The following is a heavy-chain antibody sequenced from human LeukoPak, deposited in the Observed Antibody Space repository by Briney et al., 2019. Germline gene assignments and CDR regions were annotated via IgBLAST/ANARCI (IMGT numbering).Heavy chain of an antibody. V-gene: IGHV4-34*01. CDR2: INHSGST. D-gene: IGHD1-26*01. Sequence: SETLSLTCAVYGGSFSGYYWSWIRQPPGKGLEWIGEINHSGSTNYNPSLKSRVTISVGTSNNQFSLKLSSVTAADTAVYYCARAVGARVPFDYWGQGTLVTVSS. J-gene: IGHJ4*02. CDR1: GGSFSGYY. CDR3: ARAVGARVPFDY.